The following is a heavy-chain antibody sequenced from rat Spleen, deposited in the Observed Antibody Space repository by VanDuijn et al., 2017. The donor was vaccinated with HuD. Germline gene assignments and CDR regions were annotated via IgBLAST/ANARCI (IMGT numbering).Heavy chain of an antibody. V-gene: IGHV2-1*01. CDR3: VRDHGYSSYEVWFTY. J-gene: IGHJ3*01. D-gene: IGHD1-2*01. CDR1: GFSLTSNS. CDR2: IWGDGNT. Sequence: QVQLKESGPGLVQPSQTLSLTCTVSGFSLTSNSVHWVRQPPGKGLEWMAIIWGDGNTAFNPTLSSRLSINRDTSKSQVFLKMSSLQTEDTATYYCVRDHGYSSYEVWFTYWGQGTLVTVSS.